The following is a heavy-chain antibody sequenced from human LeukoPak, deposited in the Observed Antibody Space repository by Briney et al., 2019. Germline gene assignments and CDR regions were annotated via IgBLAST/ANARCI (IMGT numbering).Heavy chain of an antibody. J-gene: IGHJ6*02. CDR1: GGTFGSCA. CDR3: AREFAVVVTASSYGMDV. CDR2: IIPIFGTA. Sequence: GASVKVSCKASGGTFGSCAISWVREAPGQGLEWVGGIIPIFGTANYAQKFQGRVTITADESTSTAYMELSSLRSEDTAVYYCAREFAVVVTASSYGMDVWGQGTTVTVSS. D-gene: IGHD2-21*02. V-gene: IGHV1-69*01.